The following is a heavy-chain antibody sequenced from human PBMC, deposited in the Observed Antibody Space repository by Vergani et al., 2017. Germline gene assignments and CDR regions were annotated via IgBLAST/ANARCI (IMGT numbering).Heavy chain of an antibody. J-gene: IGHJ3*02. CDR2: IYPGDSDT. Sequence: EVQLVQSGAEVKKPGESLKISCKGSGYSFTSYWIGWVRQMPGEGLEWMGIIYPGDSDTRYSPSFQGPVTISAYKSISTAYLQWSSLKASDTAMYYCARIRDYYGSGSWLDAFDIWGQGTMVTVSS. CDR1: GYSFTSYW. D-gene: IGHD3-10*01. V-gene: IGHV5-51*03. CDR3: ARIRDYYGSGSWLDAFDI.